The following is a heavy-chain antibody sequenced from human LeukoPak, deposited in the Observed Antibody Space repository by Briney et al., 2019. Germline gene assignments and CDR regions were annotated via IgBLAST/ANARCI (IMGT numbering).Heavy chain of an antibody. CDR2: ISGSGGST. V-gene: IGHV3-23*01. D-gene: IGHD3-10*01. CDR1: GFTFSSYA. J-gene: IGHJ4*02. CDR3: AKDLDYYGSGSDPVFGY. Sequence: PGGSLRLSCAASGFTFSSYAMSWVRQAPGKGLEWVSAISGSGGSTYYADSVKGRFTISRDNSKNTLYLQMNSLRAEDTAVYYCAKDLDYYGSGSDPVFGYWGQGTPVTVSS.